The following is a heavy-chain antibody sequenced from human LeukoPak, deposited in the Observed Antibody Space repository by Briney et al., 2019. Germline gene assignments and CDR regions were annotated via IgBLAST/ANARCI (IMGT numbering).Heavy chain of an antibody. CDR3: AGSGYPHFFGELSKTPFDY. V-gene: IGHV4-61*02. Sequence: PSETLSLTCTVSGGSISSGSYYWSWIRQPAGKGLEWIGRIYTSGSTNYNPSLKSRVTISVDTSKNQFSLKLSSVTAADTAVYYCAGSGYPHFFGELSKTPFDYWGQGTLVTVSS. CDR2: IYTSGST. D-gene: IGHD3-10*01. J-gene: IGHJ4*02. CDR1: GGSISSGSYY.